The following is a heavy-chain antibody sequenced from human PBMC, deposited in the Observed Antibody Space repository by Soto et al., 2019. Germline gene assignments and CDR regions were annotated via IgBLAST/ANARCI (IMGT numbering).Heavy chain of an antibody. J-gene: IGHJ6*03. V-gene: IGHV1-69*02. Sequence: QVQLVQSGAEVKKPGSSVKVSCKASGGTFSSYTISWVRQAPGQGLEWMGRIIPIRGIANYAQKFQGRVTITADKSTSTAYMELSSLRSEDTSVYYCARSSIAVAGSNYYYYMDVWGKGTTVTVSS. CDR2: IIPIRGIA. D-gene: IGHD6-19*01. CDR1: GGTFSSYT. CDR3: ARSSIAVAGSNYYYYMDV.